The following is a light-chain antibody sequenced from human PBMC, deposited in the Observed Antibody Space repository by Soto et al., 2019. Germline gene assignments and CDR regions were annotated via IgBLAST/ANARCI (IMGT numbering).Light chain of an antibody. CDR2: GGS. Sequence: EIVLTQSPGTLSLSPGERATLSCRASQSVTSNYLAWYQHKPGQAPRLLIYGGSTRAAGVPARFRGSGSGTDFTLTIASVEPEDFAVYYCQQYGRSPLMHTFGKGNMLVVK. J-gene: IGKJ2*01. CDR1: QSVTSNY. CDR3: QQYGRSPLMHT. V-gene: IGKV3-20*01.